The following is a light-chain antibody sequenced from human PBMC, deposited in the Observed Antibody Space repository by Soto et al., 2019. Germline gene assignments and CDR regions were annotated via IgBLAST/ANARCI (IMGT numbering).Light chain of an antibody. CDR1: SSDVGGYNF. J-gene: IGLJ1*01. CDR3: ISYTNTNTYV. Sequence: QSALTQPASVSGSPGQSITISCTGTSSDVGGYNFVSWYQHHPAKAPKIMIYDLTYRPSGVSNRFSGSKSGNTAYLTISGLQAEDEADYYCISYTNTNTYVFGTGTKVTVL. CDR2: DLT. V-gene: IGLV2-14*03.